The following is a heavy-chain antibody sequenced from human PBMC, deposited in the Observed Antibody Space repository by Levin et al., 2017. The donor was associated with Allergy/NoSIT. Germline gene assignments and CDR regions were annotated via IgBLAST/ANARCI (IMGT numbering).Heavy chain of an antibody. CDR2: INYSGKT. CDR1: GPSITSYY. J-gene: IGHJ4*02. D-gene: IGHD6-6*01. Sequence: SQTLSLTCTVSGPSITSYYWSWIRQPPGKGLEWIGSINYSGKTNYNPSLKSRLTMSVDRSKKEFSLTLTSVTAADTAVYSCAALSYSTSGPIFWGQGTLVSVSS. V-gene: IGHV4-59*08. CDR3: AALSYSTSGPIF.